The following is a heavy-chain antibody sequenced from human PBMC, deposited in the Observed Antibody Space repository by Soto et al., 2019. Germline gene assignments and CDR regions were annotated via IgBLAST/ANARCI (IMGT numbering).Heavy chain of an antibody. CDR2: IIPIFGTA. Sequence: ASVKVSCKASGYTFYSHSISWVRQAPGQGLEWMGGIIPIFGTANYAQKFQGRVTITADESTSTAYMELSSLRSEDTAVYYCARGDYYGSGSYYSNTNYWGQGTLVTVSS. CDR1: GYTFYSHS. CDR3: ARGDYYGSGSYYSNTNY. D-gene: IGHD3-10*01. V-gene: IGHV1-69*13. J-gene: IGHJ4*02.